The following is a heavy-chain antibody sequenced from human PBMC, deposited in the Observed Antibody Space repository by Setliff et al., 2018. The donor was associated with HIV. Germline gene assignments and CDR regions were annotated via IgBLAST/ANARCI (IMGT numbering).Heavy chain of an antibody. CDR2: VDPQDGET. J-gene: IGHJ4*02. CDR1: GYTFSDSY. CDR3: ATDHHILTGYYTPPGY. Sequence: GASVKVSCKASGYTFSDSYIHWVRQAPGRGLEWMGHVDPQDGETIYAEKFQGRVTITADTSTDTAYMELSSLRSEDTAVYYCATDHHILTGYYTPPGYWGQGTLVTVSS. V-gene: IGHV1-69-2*01. D-gene: IGHD3-9*01.